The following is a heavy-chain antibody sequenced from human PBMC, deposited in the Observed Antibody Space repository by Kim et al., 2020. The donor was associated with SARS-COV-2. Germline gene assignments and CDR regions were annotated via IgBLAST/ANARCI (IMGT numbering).Heavy chain of an antibody. Sequence: YADPVKGRFTISRDNAKNSLYLKMNSLRAEDTAVYYCARDLIAAAHYFQHWGQGTLVTVSS. J-gene: IGHJ1*01. V-gene: IGHV3-11*05. CDR3: ARDLIAAAHYFQH. D-gene: IGHD6-13*01.